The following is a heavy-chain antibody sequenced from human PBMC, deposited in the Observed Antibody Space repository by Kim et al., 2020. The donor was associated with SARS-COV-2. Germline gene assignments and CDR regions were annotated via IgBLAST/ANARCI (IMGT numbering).Heavy chain of an antibody. D-gene: IGHD3-16*01. V-gene: IGHV3-33*05. Sequence: GGSLRLSCAASGFTFSSYGMHWVRQAPGKGLERVAVISYDGSNNYYADSVKGRFTISRDNSKNTLYLQMNSLRDEDTAVYYCARDRAVWGAYYYYGMDV. CDR1: GFTFSSYG. J-gene: IGHJ6*01. CDR3: ARDRAVWGAYYYYGMDV. CDR2: ISYDGSNN.